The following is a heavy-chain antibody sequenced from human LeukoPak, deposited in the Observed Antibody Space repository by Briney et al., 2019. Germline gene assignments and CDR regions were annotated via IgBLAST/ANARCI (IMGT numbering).Heavy chain of an antibody. V-gene: IGHV1-2*02. CDR1: GYTFTGYY. CDR2: INPNSGGT. Sequence: ASVKVSCKASGYTFTGYYMHWVRQAPGQGLEWMGWINPNSGGTNYAQKFQGRVTMTRDTSISTAYMELSRLRSDDTAVYYCARVGKRGVVVITHKTYYFDYWGQGTLVTVSS. D-gene: IGHD3-22*01. J-gene: IGHJ4*02. CDR3: ARVGKRGVVVITHKTYYFDY.